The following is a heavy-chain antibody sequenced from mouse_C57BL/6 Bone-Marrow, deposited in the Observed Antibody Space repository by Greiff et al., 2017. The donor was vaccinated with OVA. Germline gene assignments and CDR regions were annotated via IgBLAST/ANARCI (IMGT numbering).Heavy chain of an antibody. CDR3: AKGLWGTSAY. CDR2: ISSGGSYT. V-gene: IGHV5-6*01. CDR1: GFTFSSYG. Sequence: EVQGVESGGDLVKPGGSLKLSCAASGFTFSSYGMSWVRQTPDKRLEWVATISSGGSYTYYPDSVKGRFTISRDNAKNTLHLQMSSLKSEDTAMYYCAKGLWGTSAYWGQGTLVTVSA. J-gene: IGHJ3*01. D-gene: IGHD3-3*01.